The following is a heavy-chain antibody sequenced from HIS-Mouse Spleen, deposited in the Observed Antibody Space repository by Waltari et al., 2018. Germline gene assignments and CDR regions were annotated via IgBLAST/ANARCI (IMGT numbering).Heavy chain of an antibody. CDR1: GVTFSSYG. CDR2: ISYDGSNK. CDR3: AKDRGSQFDY. D-gene: IGHD1-26*01. Sequence: QVQLVESGGGVVQPGRSLRLSCAACGVTFSSYGMHWVRQAPGKGLEWVAVISYDGSNKYYADSVKGRFTISRDNSKNTLYLQMNSLRAEDTAVYYCAKDRGSQFDYWGQGTLVTVSS. V-gene: IGHV3-30*18. J-gene: IGHJ4*02.